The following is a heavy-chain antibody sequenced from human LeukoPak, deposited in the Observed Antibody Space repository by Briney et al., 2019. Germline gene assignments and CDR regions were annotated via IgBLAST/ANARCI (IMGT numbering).Heavy chain of an antibody. D-gene: IGHD6-13*01. J-gene: IGHJ4*02. V-gene: IGHV3-33*08. Sequence: GGSLRLSCAASGFTFSDYYMSWIRQAPGKGLEWVAVIWYDGSNKYYEDSVKGRFTVSRDNSKNTLYLQMNSLRAEDTAVYYCARDRGSWRYFDYWGQGTLVTVSS. CDR1: GFTFSDYY. CDR3: ARDRGSWRYFDY. CDR2: IWYDGSNK.